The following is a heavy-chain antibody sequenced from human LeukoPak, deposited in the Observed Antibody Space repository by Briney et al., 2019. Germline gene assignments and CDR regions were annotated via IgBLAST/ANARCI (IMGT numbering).Heavy chain of an antibody. CDR1: GFTFDDYA. CDR2: ISWNSGSI. J-gene: IGHJ4*02. D-gene: IGHD3-3*01. V-gene: IGHV3-9*01. Sequence: GGSLRLSCAASGFTFDDYAMHWVRQAPGKGLEWVSGISWNSGSIGYADSVKGRFTISRDNAKNSLYLQMSSLRAEDTAVYYCARDRRIYDFWSGSSFDYWGQGTLVTVSS. CDR3: ARDRRIYDFWSGSSFDY.